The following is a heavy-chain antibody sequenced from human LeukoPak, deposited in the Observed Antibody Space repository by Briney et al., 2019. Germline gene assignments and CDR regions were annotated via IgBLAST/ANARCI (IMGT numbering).Heavy chain of an antibody. CDR2: IDKKDKGYATAT. V-gene: IGHV3-73*01. CDR3: TRDSGTYNWFDP. Sequence: PGGSLRLSCAASGFTSSGSAIHWVRQSSGKGLEWVGQIDKKDKGYATATAYAASVKGRFTISRDDSINTAYLQKKSLKTEDTALYYCTRDSGTYNWFDPWGQGTLVTVSS. D-gene: IGHD1-26*01. J-gene: IGHJ5*02. CDR1: GFTSSGSA.